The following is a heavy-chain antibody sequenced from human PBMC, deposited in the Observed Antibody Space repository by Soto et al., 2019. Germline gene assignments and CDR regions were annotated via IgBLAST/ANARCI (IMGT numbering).Heavy chain of an antibody. CDR3: ARDRTFHPTVVRLWYFDY. Sequence: SETLSLTCTVSGDSIGTDYWSWIRQSPGKGLEWIGFIYYGGSTNYNPSLKSRVTISVDTPKNQFSLKLSSVTAADTAVYYCARDRTFHPTVVRLWYFDYWGQGTLVTVSS. J-gene: IGHJ4*02. CDR2: IYYGGST. CDR1: GDSIGTDY. V-gene: IGHV4-4*08. D-gene: IGHD4-17*01.